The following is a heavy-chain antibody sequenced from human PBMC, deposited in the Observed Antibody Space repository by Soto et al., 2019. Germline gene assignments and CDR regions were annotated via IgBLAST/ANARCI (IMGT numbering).Heavy chain of an antibody. CDR2: ISAYNGNT. CDR1: GYTFSRYE. J-gene: IGHJ4*02. CDR3: ARDQSIIDN. Sequence: ASVKVSCKASGYTFSRYEMSWVRQAPGQGLEWMGWISAYNGNTNYGQKFQSRVTMTTDTSTNTAYMELRSLRSDDTAVYYCARDQSIIDNWGQGTLVTVSS. V-gene: IGHV1-18*04. D-gene: IGHD3-9*01.